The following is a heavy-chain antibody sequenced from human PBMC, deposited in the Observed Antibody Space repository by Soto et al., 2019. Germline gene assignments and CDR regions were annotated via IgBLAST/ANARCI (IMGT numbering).Heavy chain of an antibody. CDR3: ASHLGDTAMVTRYYYGMDV. Sequence: PSETLSLTCTVSGGSISSSSYYWGWIRQPPGKGLEWIGSIYYSGSTYYNPSLKSRVTISVDTSKNQFSLKLSSVTAADTAVYYCASHLGDTAMVTRYYYGMDVWGQGTTVTVSS. D-gene: IGHD5-18*01. CDR2: IYYSGST. CDR1: GGSISSSSYY. J-gene: IGHJ6*02. V-gene: IGHV4-39*01.